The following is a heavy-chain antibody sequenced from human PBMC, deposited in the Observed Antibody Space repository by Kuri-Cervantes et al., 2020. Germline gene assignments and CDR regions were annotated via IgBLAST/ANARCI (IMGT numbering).Heavy chain of an antibody. CDR2: ISHTGSIE. D-gene: IGHD6-19*01. Sequence: GGFLRLSCVGSGFTFSSYWMSWVRQAPGKGLEWVSYISHTGSIEYYADSVKGRFTVSRDNSKNTLYLQMNSLRAEDTAIYYCAKAYSSGRRSFSVLDYWGQGTLVTVSS. V-gene: IGHV3-48*01. J-gene: IGHJ4*02. CDR3: AKAYSSGRRSFSVLDY. CDR1: GFTFSSYW.